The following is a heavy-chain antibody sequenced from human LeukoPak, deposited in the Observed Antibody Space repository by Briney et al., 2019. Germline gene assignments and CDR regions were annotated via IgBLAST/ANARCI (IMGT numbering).Heavy chain of an antibody. J-gene: IGHJ4*02. CDR1: GYSISSGYY. V-gene: IGHV4-38-2*02. CDR3: ARSKWASSSSGIDY. Sequence: NPSETLSLTCTVSGYSISSGYYWGWIRQPPGKGLEWIATIDYSGSTYYNPSLKNQVTISVETSRNQFSLKLSSVTAADTAVYYCARSKWASSSSGIDYWGQGTLVSVSS. D-gene: IGHD6-6*01. CDR2: IDYSGST.